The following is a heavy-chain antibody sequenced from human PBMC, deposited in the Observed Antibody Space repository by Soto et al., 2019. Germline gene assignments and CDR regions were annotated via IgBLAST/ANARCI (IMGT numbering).Heavy chain of an antibody. J-gene: IGHJ4*02. V-gene: IGHV1-18*01. CDR2: ISAYNGNT. D-gene: IGHD6-19*01. CDR3: ALWSGWYWSVDY. CDR1: GYTFTSYG. Sequence: QVQLVQSGAEVKKPGASVKVSCKASGYTFTSYGISWVRQAPGQGLEWMGWISAYNGNTNYAQKLQGRXXMXTXXSTSTAYMELRSLRSDDTAVYYCALWSGWYWSVDYWGQGTLVTVSS.